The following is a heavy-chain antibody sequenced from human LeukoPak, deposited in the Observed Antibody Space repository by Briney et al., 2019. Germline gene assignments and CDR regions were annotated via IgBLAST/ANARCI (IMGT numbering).Heavy chain of an antibody. J-gene: IGHJ4*02. V-gene: IGHV3-30*03. Sequence: PGGSLRLSCATSGFTFSSYGMHWVRQAPGKGLEWVAVISYDGSNKYCADSVKGRFTISRDNSKNTLYLQMYSLRAEDTAVYYCALLTYYDSSGYYFDYWGQGTLVTVSS. D-gene: IGHD3-22*01. CDR1: GFTFSSYG. CDR2: ISYDGSNK. CDR3: ALLTYYDSSGYYFDY.